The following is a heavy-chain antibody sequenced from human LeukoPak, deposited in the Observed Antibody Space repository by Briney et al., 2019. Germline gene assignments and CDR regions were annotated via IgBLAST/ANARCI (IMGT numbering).Heavy chain of an antibody. CDR3: ARDLGVSYFDY. J-gene: IGHJ4*02. D-gene: IGHD2-8*01. CDR2: IYYSGST. V-gene: IGHV4-59*01. CDR1: GGSISNYS. Sequence: SETLSLTCTVSGGSISNYSWSWIRQPPRKGLEWIGYIYYSGSTNYNPSLKSRVTISVDTSKNQFSLRLSSVTAADTAVYYCARDLGVSYFDYWGQGTLVTVSS.